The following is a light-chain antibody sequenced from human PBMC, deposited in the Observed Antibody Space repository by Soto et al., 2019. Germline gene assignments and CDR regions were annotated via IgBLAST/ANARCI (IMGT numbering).Light chain of an antibody. V-gene: IGLV1-40*01. Sequence: QSVLTQPPSVSGAPGQRVTISCTGSSSNIGAGYDVHWYQQLPGTAPKLLIYGNSNRPSGVPDRFSGSKSGTSASLAITGLQAEDEADYDCQYYDSSLSGWVFGGGTKRTVL. J-gene: IGLJ3*02. CDR3: QYYDSSLSGWV. CDR1: SSNIGAGYD. CDR2: GNS.